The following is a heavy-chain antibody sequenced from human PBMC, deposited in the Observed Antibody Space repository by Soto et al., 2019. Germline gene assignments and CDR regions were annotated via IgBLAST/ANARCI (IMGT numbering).Heavy chain of an antibody. CDR3: AKAAPIFGVVIILYFDY. Sequence: PGWSLRLSCASSVFTFISHEMKWIRQAPGKGLEWVSYISSSGTTMYYADSVKGRFTISRDNSKNTLYLQMNSLRAEDTAVYYCAKAAPIFGVVIILYFDYWGQGTLVTVSS. J-gene: IGHJ4*02. CDR1: VFTFISHE. V-gene: IGHV3-48*03. D-gene: IGHD3-3*01. CDR2: ISSSGTTM.